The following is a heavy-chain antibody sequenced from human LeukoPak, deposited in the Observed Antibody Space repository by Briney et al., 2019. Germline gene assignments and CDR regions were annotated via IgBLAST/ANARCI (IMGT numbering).Heavy chain of an antibody. CDR3: ARGYSVVVAAPFDY. CDR2: IIPIFGTA. D-gene: IGHD2-15*01. CDR1: GGTFSSYA. V-gene: IGHV1-69*13. Sequence: SVKVSCKASGGTFSSYAISWVRQAPGQGLEWMGGIIPIFGTANYAQKFQGRVTITADEPTSTAYMELSSLRSEDTAVYYCARGYSVVVAAPFDYWGQGTLVTVSS. J-gene: IGHJ4*02.